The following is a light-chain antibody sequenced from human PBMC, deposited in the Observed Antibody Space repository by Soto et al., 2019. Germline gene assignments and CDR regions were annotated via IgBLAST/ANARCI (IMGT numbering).Light chain of an antibody. CDR2: EVT. CDR1: SSDVGGYKF. Sequence: QSVLTQPASVSGSPGQSITISCTGTSSDVGGYKFVSWYQQHPGKVPKLLIYEVTNRPSGVSNRFSGSKSGNTASLTISGLQAEDEADYYCSSYAGSSPLYVLGTGTKVTVL. CDR3: SSYAGSSPLYV. J-gene: IGLJ1*01. V-gene: IGLV2-14*01.